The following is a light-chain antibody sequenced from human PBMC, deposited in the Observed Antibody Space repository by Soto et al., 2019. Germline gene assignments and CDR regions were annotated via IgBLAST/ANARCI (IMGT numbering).Light chain of an antibody. J-gene: IGLJ1*01. V-gene: IGLV2-14*01. Sequence: QRVLTRPASVSGSPGQSITISCTGTRSDVGGYNYVSWYQQHPGKAPKLMIYDVSNRPSGVSNRFSGSKSGNTASLTISGLQAEDEADYYCSSYTSSSTRVFGTGTKVTVL. CDR1: RSDVGGYNY. CDR2: DVS. CDR3: SSYTSSSTRV.